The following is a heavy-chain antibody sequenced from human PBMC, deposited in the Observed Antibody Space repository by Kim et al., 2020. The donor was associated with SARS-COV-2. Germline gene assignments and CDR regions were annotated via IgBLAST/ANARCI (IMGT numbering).Heavy chain of an antibody. D-gene: IGHD1-26*01. Sequence: ASVKVSCKASGYTFTGYYIHWVRQAPGQGLEWLGRINPNTGGTNYAQSFQGRVTMTRDTSISTAYMELSRLRSDDTALYYCARIIVGGNAWGGVRWGQGT. CDR3: ARIIVGGNAWGGVR. CDR2: INPNTGGT. CDR1: GYTFTGYY. V-gene: IGHV1-2*06. J-gene: IGHJ4*02.